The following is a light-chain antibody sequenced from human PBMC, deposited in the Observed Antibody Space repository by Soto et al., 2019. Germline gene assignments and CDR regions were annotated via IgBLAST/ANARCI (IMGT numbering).Light chain of an antibody. CDR2: GGS. Sequence: EIVLTQSPGTLSLSPGEGATLSCRASQSLSSSYLVWYQQKPGQAPRLLIYGGSNRATGIPDRFSGGGSGTDFTLTISSLEPEDCAVYYCQQYGSSPYTFGQGTKVEIK. J-gene: IGKJ2*01. CDR1: QSLSSSY. CDR3: QQYGSSPYT. V-gene: IGKV3-20*01.